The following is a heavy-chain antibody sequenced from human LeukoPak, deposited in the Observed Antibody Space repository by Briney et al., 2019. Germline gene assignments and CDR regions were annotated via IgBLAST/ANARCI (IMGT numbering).Heavy chain of an antibody. Sequence: ASVKVSCKASGYTFTSYDINWVRQATGQGLEWMGWMNPNSGNTGYAQKFQGRVTMTRNTSINTAYMELSSLRSEDTAVYYCARGRIAAAGRFDYWGQGTLVTVSS. D-gene: IGHD6-13*01. CDR1: GYTFTSYD. J-gene: IGHJ4*02. V-gene: IGHV1-8*01. CDR3: ARGRIAAAGRFDY. CDR2: MNPNSGNT.